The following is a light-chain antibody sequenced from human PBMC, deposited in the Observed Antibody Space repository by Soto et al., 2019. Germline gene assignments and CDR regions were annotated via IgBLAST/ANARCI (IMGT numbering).Light chain of an antibody. Sequence: IHLTHSPSSLSASVLDRVTITFLASQGISSYLAWYQQKPGKAPKLLIYAASTLQSGVPSRFSGSGSGTDFTLTISSLQPEDFATYYCQQLNSYPITFGQGTQLEIK. CDR3: QQLNSYPIT. CDR1: QGISSY. J-gene: IGKJ5*01. CDR2: AAS. V-gene: IGKV1-9*01.